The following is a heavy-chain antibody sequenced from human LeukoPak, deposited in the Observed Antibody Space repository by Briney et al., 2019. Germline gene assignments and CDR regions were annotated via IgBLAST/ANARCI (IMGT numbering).Heavy chain of an antibody. CDR2: ISYDGSDK. V-gene: IGHV3-30*04. D-gene: IGHD6-19*01. Sequence: GGSLRLSCATSGFTFSSYAMQWVRQAPGKGLEWVAVISYDGSDKNYADSVKGRFTISRDNSKNTLYLQMNSLRADDTAVYYCARAVYRSGGYYFDYWGQGTLVIVSS. CDR3: ARAVYRSGGYYFDY. J-gene: IGHJ4*02. CDR1: GFTFSSYA.